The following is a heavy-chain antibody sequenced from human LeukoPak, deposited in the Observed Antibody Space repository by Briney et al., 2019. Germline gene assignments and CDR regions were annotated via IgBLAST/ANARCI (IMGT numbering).Heavy chain of an antibody. CDR1: GGTFSSYA. D-gene: IGHD3-3*01. CDR3: ARVRGPTIFGVVTDDQLEH. Sequence: GASVKVSCKASGGTFSSYAINWVRQAPGQGLEWMGRIIPILDIANYAHKFQGRVTITADKSTNTAYLELSSLRSEDTALYYCARVRGPTIFGVVTDDQLEHWGQGTLVTVSS. J-gene: IGHJ4*02. V-gene: IGHV1-69*04. CDR2: IIPILDIA.